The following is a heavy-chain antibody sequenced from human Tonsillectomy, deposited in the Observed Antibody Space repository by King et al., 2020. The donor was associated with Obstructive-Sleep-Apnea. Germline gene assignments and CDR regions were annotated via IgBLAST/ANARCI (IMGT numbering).Heavy chain of an antibody. J-gene: IGHJ6*02. V-gene: IGHV3-7*03. D-gene: IGHD5-12*01. Sequence: VQLVESGGGLVQPGGSLRLSCAASGFTFSSYWMSWVRQAPGKGLEWVANIKQDGSEKYYVDSVKGRFTISRDNAKNSLYLQMNSLRAEDTAVYYCARDQVDLLATTFRHGMDVWGQGTTVTVSS. CDR1: GFTFSSYW. CDR3: ARDQVDLLATTFRHGMDV. CDR2: IKQDGSEK.